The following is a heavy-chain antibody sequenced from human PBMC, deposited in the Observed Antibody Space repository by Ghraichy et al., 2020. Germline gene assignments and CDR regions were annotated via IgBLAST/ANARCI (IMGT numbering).Heavy chain of an antibody. J-gene: IGHJ4*02. CDR3: ASGYSGSSLSY. D-gene: IGHD1-26*01. CDR2: IYSGGST. Sequence: GGSLRLSCAASGFTVSSNYMSWVRQAPGKGLEWVSVIYSGGSTYYADSVKGRFTISRDNSKNTLYLQMNSLRAEDTAVYYCASGYSGSSLSYWGQGTLVTVSS. CDR1: GFTVSSNY. V-gene: IGHV3-66*01.